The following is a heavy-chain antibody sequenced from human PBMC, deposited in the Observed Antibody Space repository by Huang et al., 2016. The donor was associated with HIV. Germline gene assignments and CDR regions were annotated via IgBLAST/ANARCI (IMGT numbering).Heavy chain of an antibody. CDR1: GYTFSDFY. CDR2: INPNSGDK. CDR3: ARDFAVTSGWYIVGSDY. V-gene: IGHV1-2*02. D-gene: IGHD6-19*01. J-gene: IGHJ4*02. Sequence: QVQLVQSGADVKKPGASVKVSCKASGYTFSDFYIHWVRQAPGQGLEWMGWINPNSGDKKYAQKFQGRVTMTRDTSINTAYMELATLTSNDTAVYYCARDFAVTSGWYIVGSDYWGQGTLLTVSS.